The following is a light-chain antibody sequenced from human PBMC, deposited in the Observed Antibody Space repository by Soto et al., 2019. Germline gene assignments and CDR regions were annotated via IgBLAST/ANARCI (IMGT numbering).Light chain of an antibody. J-gene: IGKJ5*01. CDR1: QSVSSY. V-gene: IGKV3-11*01. Sequence: EIVLTQSPATLSLSPVERATLSCMASQSVSSYLAWYQQKPGQAPRLLIYDASNRATGIPARFSGSGSGTDFTLTISSLQPEDFATYYCQQANSFPLTFGQGTRLGIK. CDR2: DAS. CDR3: QQANSFPLT.